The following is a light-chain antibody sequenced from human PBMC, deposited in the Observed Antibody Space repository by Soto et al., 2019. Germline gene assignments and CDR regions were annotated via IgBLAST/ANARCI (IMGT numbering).Light chain of an antibody. CDR2: GAS. Sequence: EIVLTQSPGTLSLSPGERATLSCRASQSVSSSYLAWYQQKPGQAPRLLISGASSRATGIPDRFSGSGSGKDSILTISRLEPEDFAVYYCQQYGSSPWTFGQGTKVEIK. CDR3: QQYGSSPWT. J-gene: IGKJ1*01. V-gene: IGKV3-20*01. CDR1: QSVSSSY.